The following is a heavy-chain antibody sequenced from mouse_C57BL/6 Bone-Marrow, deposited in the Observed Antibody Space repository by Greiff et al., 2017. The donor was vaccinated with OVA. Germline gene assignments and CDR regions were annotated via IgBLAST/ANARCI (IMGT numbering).Heavy chain of an antibody. Sequence: EVQGVESGGGLVQPGGSLKLSCAASGFTFSDYYMYWVRQTPEKRLEWVAYISNGGGSTYYPDTVKGRFTISRDNAKNTLYLQMGRLMSEDTAMYYCASHYSNYVWFAYWGQGTLVTVSA. V-gene: IGHV5-12*01. CDR1: GFTFSDYY. CDR2: ISNGGGST. J-gene: IGHJ3*01. CDR3: ASHYSNYVWFAY. D-gene: IGHD2-5*01.